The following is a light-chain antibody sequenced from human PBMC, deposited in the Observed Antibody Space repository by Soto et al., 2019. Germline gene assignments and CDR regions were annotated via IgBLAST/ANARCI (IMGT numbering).Light chain of an antibody. CDR3: ASFTTRTTYV. V-gene: IGLV2-14*03. Sequence: HSVLTQPASVSGSPGQSITISCSGTGRDIGAYIFVSWYQQHPGKAPKLLLYEVFNRPSGVSNRFSGSKSGNTASLTISGLQAEDEAEYFCASFTTRTTYVFGTGTKVTVL. J-gene: IGLJ1*01. CDR2: EVF. CDR1: GRDIGAYIF.